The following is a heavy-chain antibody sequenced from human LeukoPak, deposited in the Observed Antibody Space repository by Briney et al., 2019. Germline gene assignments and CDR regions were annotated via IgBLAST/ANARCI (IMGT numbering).Heavy chain of an antibody. Sequence: GRSLRLSCAASGFTFSSYAMHWVRQAPGKGLEWVAVISYDGSNKYYADSVKGRFTISRDNSKNTLYLQMNSLRAEDTAVYYCASWLSPFDYWGQGTLVTVSS. V-gene: IGHV3-30*01. CDR2: ISYDGSNK. J-gene: IGHJ4*02. CDR1: GFTFSSYA. D-gene: IGHD6-19*01. CDR3: ASWLSPFDY.